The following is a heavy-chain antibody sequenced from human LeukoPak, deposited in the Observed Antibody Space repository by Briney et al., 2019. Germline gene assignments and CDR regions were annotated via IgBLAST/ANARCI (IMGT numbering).Heavy chain of an antibody. D-gene: IGHD3-22*01. J-gene: IGHJ3*02. CDR3: ARAPGYDSSGSHAFDI. V-gene: IGHV3-53*01. CDR2: IYSGGST. CDR1: GFTVSSNY. Sequence: GGSLRLSCAASGFTVSSNYMSWVHQAPGKGLEWVSVIYSGGSTYYADSVKGRFTISRDNSKNTLYLQMNSLRAEDTAVYYCARAPGYDSSGSHAFDIWGQGTMVTVSS.